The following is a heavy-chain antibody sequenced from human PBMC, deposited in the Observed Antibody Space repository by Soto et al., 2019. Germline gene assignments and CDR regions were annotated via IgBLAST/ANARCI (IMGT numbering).Heavy chain of an antibody. CDR2: ISYDGSNK. J-gene: IGHJ6*02. D-gene: IGHD6-6*01. Sequence: PGGSLRLSCAASGFTFSSYGMHWVRQAPGKGLEWVAVISYDGSNKYYADSVKGRFTISRDNSKNTLYLQMNSLRAEDTAVYYCAKDERSSSKVYYYCGMGVWGQGTTVTVSS. CDR1: GFTFSSYG. CDR3: AKDERSSSKVYYYCGMGV. V-gene: IGHV3-30*18.